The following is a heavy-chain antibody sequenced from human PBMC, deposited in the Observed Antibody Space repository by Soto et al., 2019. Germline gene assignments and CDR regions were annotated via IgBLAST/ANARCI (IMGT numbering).Heavy chain of an antibody. V-gene: IGHV1-18*01. J-gene: IGHJ5*02. CDR2: INTYNGNT. Sequence: ASVKVSCKASGYTFTNYGISWVRQAPGQGLEWMGWINTYNGNTNHAQKLQGRVTMTTDTSTSTAYMELRSLRSDDTAVYYCARGVGSGTYYNQYNWFDPWGQGALVTVSS. CDR1: GYTFTNYG. D-gene: IGHD3-10*01. CDR3: ARGVGSGTYYNQYNWFDP.